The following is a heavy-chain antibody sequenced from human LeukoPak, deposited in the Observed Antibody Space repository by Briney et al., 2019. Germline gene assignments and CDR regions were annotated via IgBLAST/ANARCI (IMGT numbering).Heavy chain of an antibody. CDR2: IYHSGST. Sequence: SETLSLTCAVSGYSISSGYYWGWIRQPPGKGLEWIGSIYHSGSTYYNPSLKSRVTISVDTSKNQFSLKLSSVTAADTAVYHCARHWYSSSWYLDYWGQGTLVTVSS. J-gene: IGHJ4*02. V-gene: IGHV4-38-2*01. CDR3: ARHWYSSSWYLDY. D-gene: IGHD6-13*01. CDR1: GYSISSGYY.